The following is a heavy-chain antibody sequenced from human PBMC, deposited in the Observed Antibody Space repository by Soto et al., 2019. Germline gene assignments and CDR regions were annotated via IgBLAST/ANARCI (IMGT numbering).Heavy chain of an antibody. Sequence: EGQLAESGGGLVQPGGSLRLSCAASGFTFSHHWMSWVRQAPGKGLEWVANINGDGSETYYVDSVKSRFTFSRDNAKNSLYLQMSSLRDEDTAVYYGARDEWGPSHFWGQGTLVTVSS. CDR1: GFTFSHHW. V-gene: IGHV3-7*04. J-gene: IGHJ4*02. CDR3: ARDEWGPSHF. CDR2: INGDGSET. D-gene: IGHD1-26*01.